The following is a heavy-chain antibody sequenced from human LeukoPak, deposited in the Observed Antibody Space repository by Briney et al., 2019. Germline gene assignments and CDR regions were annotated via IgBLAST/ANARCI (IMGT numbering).Heavy chain of an antibody. CDR3: ARGMDSEAVAGTNWFDP. V-gene: IGHV3-30-3*01. Sequence: GRSLRLSCAASGFTFSSYAMHWVRQAPGKGLEWVAVISYDGSNKYYADSVKGRFTISRDNSKNTLYLQMNSLRAEDTAVYYCARGMDSEAVAGTNWFDPWGQGTLVTVSS. CDR2: ISYDGSNK. CDR1: GFTFSSYA. J-gene: IGHJ5*02. D-gene: IGHD6-19*01.